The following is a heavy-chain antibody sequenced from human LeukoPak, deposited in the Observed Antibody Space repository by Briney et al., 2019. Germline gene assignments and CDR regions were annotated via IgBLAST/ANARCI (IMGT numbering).Heavy chain of an antibody. V-gene: IGHV3-23*01. J-gene: IGHJ3*02. D-gene: IGHD3-3*01. CDR3: AKDQYYDFWSGYQKGNDAFDI. Sequence: GGSLRLSCAASGLTFSIYAMSWVRQAPGKGLEWVSAISGSGGSTYYADSVKGRFTISRDNSKNTLYLQMNSLRAEDTAVYYCAKDQYYDFWSGYQKGNDAFDIWGQGTMVTVSS. CDR1: GLTFSIYA. CDR2: ISGSGGST.